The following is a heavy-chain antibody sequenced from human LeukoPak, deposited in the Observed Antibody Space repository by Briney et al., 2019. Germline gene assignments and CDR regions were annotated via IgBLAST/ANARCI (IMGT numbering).Heavy chain of an antibody. CDR3: VRLDRALDIGYFDWLSFDL. D-gene: IGHD3-9*01. CDR2: IYCGDSDT. CDR1: GYSFTSYW. Sequence: GASLQISCKGAGYSFTSYWIGWVRQMPGKGLEWMGSIYCGDSDTRYSPSFQGQVTISADKSTRTAYLQRSSLQAPDNAMYYCVRLDRALDIGYFDWLSFDLWGQGTLVTVSS. V-gene: IGHV5-51*01. J-gene: IGHJ5*02.